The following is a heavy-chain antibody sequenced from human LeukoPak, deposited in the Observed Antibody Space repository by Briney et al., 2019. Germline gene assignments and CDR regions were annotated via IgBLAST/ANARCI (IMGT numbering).Heavy chain of an antibody. D-gene: IGHD5-18*01. J-gene: IGHJ4*02. V-gene: IGHV3-33*01. CDR1: GFAFTNYG. CDR2: IWYDGSNE. CDR3: TRDRGGYTYATFDY. Sequence: GRALRLSCAASGFAFTNYGMHWVRQAPGKGREWVAVIWYDGSNEKYADSLKGRFTIFRDNSKNRLYLQMTSLRAEDTAVYYCTRDRGGYTYATFDYWGLGALVTVSS.